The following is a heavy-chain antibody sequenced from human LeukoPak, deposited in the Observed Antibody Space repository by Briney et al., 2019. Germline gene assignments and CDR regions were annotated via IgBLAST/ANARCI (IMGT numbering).Heavy chain of an antibody. CDR1: GGSISSYY. V-gene: IGHV4-59*01. Sequence: SSETLSLTCTVSGGSISSYYWSWLRQPPGKGLEWIGYIYYSGSTNYNPSLKSRVTISVDTSKNQFSLKLSSVTAADTAVYYCARDAIGIAAAYDAFDIWGQGTMVTVSS. CDR3: ARDAIGIAAAYDAFDI. D-gene: IGHD6-13*01. CDR2: IYYSGST. J-gene: IGHJ3*02.